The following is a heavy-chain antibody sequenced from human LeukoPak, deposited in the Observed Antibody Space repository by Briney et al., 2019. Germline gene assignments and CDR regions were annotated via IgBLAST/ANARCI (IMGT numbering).Heavy chain of an antibody. J-gene: IGHJ4*02. CDR2: IYYSGST. CDR1: GGSISSSSYY. V-gene: IGHV4-39*07. D-gene: IGHD5-24*01. Sequence: SETLSLTCTVSGGSISSSSYYWGWIRQPPWKRLEWIGSIYYSGSTYYNPSLKSRVKISVEKSKNQFFLKMSSVNAADTALYYCAREMVTIRFDYWGQGTLVTVSS. CDR3: AREMVTIRFDY.